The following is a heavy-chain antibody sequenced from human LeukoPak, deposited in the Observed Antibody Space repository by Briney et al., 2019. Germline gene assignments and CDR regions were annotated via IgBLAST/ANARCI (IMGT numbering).Heavy chain of an antibody. CDR3: ARMYSSSWGGYYYYNMDV. CDR1: GGSISSYY. J-gene: IGHJ6*03. Sequence: PSETLSLTCTVSGGSISSYYWSWIRQPARKGLEWIGRIYTSGSTNYNPSLKSRVTMSVDTSKNQFSLKLSSVTAADTAVYYCARMYSSSWGGYYYYNMDVWGKGTTVTISS. CDR2: IYTSGST. D-gene: IGHD6-13*01. V-gene: IGHV4-4*07.